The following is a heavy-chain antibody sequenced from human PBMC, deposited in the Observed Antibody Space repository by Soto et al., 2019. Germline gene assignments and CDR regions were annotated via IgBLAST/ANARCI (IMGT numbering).Heavy chain of an antibody. V-gene: IGHV3-23*01. CDR1: GFTFSSYA. CDR3: AKDLIMGYCSSTSCYFGEYFQH. Sequence: GGSLRLSCAASGFTFSSYAMSWVRQAPGKGLEWVSAISGSGGSTYYADSVEGRCTIARDNSKNTLYLQMNSLRAEDTAVYYCAKDLIMGYCSSTSCYFGEYFQHWGQGTLVTVSS. D-gene: IGHD2-2*01. J-gene: IGHJ1*01. CDR2: ISGSGGST.